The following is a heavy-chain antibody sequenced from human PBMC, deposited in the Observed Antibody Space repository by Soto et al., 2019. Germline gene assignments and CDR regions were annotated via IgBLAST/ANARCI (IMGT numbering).Heavy chain of an antibody. Sequence: QVQLQESGPGLVKPSETLSLTCTVSGGSVNSGSYYWSWIRQPPGKGLEWIGYIYYSGSTNYNPSLKSRVTISVDTSKNQLSLKLSSVTAADTAVYYCARDSSVWKNYGMDVWGQGTTVTVSS. J-gene: IGHJ6*02. CDR1: GGSVNSGSYY. CDR2: IYYSGST. CDR3: ARDSSVWKNYGMDV. D-gene: IGHD6-19*01. V-gene: IGHV4-61*01.